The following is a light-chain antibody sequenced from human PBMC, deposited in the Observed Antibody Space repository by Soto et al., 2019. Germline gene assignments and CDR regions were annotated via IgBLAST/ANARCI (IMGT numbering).Light chain of an antibody. CDR3: QQRYAWPPIT. V-gene: IGKV3-11*01. Sequence: EIVLTQSPATLSLSPGERATLSCRASRSVRSYLAWYQQKPGQAPRLLIYGASNRVAGIPARFSGSGSETDFTLTISNLEPEDFAVYYCQQRYAWPPITFGQGTRLEIK. CDR1: RSVRSY. J-gene: IGKJ5*01. CDR2: GAS.